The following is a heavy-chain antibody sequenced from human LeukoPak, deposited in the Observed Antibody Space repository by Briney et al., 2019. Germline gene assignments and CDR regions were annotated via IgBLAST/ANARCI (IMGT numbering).Heavy chain of an antibody. J-gene: IGHJ4*02. V-gene: IGHV3-9*01. CDR2: ISWNSGYI. CDR1: GFTFDDFA. D-gene: IGHD5-18*01. Sequence: PGGSLRLSCAASGFTFDDFALHWVRQAPGKGLEWVSGISWNSGYIGYADSVKGRFTISRDNAKNSLYLQMNSLRAEDTALYYCAKLYGYSYGYIDFWGQGTLVTVSS. CDR3: AKLYGYSYGYIDF.